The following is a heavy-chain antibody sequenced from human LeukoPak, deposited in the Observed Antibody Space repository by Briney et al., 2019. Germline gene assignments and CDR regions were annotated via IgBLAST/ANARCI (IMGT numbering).Heavy chain of an antibody. CDR3: ARHRVRGVSYFDY. CDR1: GGSISSYY. D-gene: IGHD3-10*01. V-gene: IGHV4-59*08. CDR2: IYYSGST. Sequence: PSETLSLTCTVSGGSISSYYWSWIRQPPGKGLEWIGYIYYSGSTNYNPSLKSRVTISVDTSKNQFSLKLSSVTAADTAVYYCARHRVRGVSYFDYWGQGNLVTVSS. J-gene: IGHJ4*02.